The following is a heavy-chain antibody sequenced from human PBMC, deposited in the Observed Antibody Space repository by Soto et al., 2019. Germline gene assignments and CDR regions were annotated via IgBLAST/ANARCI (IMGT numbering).Heavy chain of an antibody. CDR3: AKDKIGQSVAATSRNWFDP. Sequence: EVQLLESGGGLAQRGGSLRLSCAASGFPFSTYAMNWVRQAPGKGLEWVSTISGSGDTTFYADSVKGRFTISRDNSNNTLFLQLNSLTAEDTAVYFCAKDKIGQSVAATSRNWFDPWGQGTLVTVSS. V-gene: IGHV3-23*01. D-gene: IGHD2-15*01. J-gene: IGHJ5*02. CDR1: GFPFSTYA. CDR2: ISGSGDTT.